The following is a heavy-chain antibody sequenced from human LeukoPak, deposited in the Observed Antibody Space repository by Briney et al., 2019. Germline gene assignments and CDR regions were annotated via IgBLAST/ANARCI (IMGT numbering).Heavy chain of an antibody. CDR1: GFTFTSYW. V-gene: IGHV3-74*01. D-gene: IGHD5-12*01. Sequence: GGSLRLSCAASGFTFTSYWMHWVRQAPGKGLVWVSRIKTDGSETYYADSVKGRLTISRDNSKNTLYLEMNSLRREDTAVYYCARGMGSGYEYYYYSYGMDVWGQGTTVTVS. CDR3: ARGMGSGYEYYYYSYGMDV. J-gene: IGHJ6*02. CDR2: IKTDGSET.